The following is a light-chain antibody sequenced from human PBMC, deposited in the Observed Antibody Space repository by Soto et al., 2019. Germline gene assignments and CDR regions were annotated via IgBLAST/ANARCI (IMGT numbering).Light chain of an antibody. CDR1: QSISSW. Sequence: DIQMTQSPSTLSASVGDRVTITCRASQSISSWLAWYQQKPGKAPKLLIYDASSLECGVPSRFSGSGSGAEFILTISILQPDDFATYYCQHYNSYTWTFGQGTKVEIK. CDR3: QHYNSYTWT. CDR2: DAS. J-gene: IGKJ1*01. V-gene: IGKV1-5*01.